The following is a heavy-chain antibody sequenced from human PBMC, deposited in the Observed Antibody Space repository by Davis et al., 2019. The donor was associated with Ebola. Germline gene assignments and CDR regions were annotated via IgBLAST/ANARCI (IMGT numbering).Heavy chain of an antibody. V-gene: IGHV3-11*04. CDR2: ISSSGSTI. Sequence: PGGSLRLSCAASGFTFSDYYMIWIRQAPGKGLEWISYISSSGSTIYYADSAKGRFTISRDNAKNSLYLQMNSLRAEDTAVYYCAGYSYYYDSSGSPFDYWGQGTLVTVSS. J-gene: IGHJ4*02. CDR1: GFTFSDYY. D-gene: IGHD3-22*01. CDR3: AGYSYYYDSSGSPFDY.